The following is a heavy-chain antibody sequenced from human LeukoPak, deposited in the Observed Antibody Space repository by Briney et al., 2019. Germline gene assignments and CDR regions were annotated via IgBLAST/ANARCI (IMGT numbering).Heavy chain of an antibody. D-gene: IGHD6-19*01. CDR2: ISSSGSTI. CDR3: ARDRDVAVAPRNWFDP. Sequence: PGRSLRLSCAASGFTFSDYCMSWIRQPPRKGLGWVSYISSSGSTIYYADSVKGRFTMSRDNAKNSLYLQMNSLRAEDTAVYYFARDRDVAVAPRNWFDPWGQGTLVTVSS. CDR1: GFTFSDYC. J-gene: IGHJ5*02. V-gene: IGHV3-11*01.